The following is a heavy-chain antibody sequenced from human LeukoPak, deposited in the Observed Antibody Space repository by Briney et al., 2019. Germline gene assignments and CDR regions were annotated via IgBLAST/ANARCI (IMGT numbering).Heavy chain of an antibody. CDR2: ISWNSGSI. D-gene: IGHD1-14*01. Sequence: PGGSLRLSCAASGFTFDDYAMHWVRQAPGKGLEWVAGISWNSGSIDYADSVEGRFTISRDNAKNSLYLQMNSLRAEDTALYYCAKDINVEITFSGVDYWGQGTLVTVSS. CDR3: AKDINVEITFSGVDY. J-gene: IGHJ4*02. V-gene: IGHV3-9*01. CDR1: GFTFDDYA.